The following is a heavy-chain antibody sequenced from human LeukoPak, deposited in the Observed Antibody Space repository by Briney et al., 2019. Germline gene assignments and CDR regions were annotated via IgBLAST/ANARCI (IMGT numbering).Heavy chain of an antibody. CDR3: TTGRATPSRLFGDYYFMDV. V-gene: IGHV4-34*01. CDR2: INQVERT. J-gene: IGHJ6*03. Sequence: PSETLSLTCAVHGGSLTGYSWAWVRQSPGEGLEWIGEINQVERTIYSPSLESRVSISLEASKNQFFLQLTSVAAADMAMYYCTTGRATPSRLFGDYYFMDVWGPGTPVTVSS. D-gene: IGHD2-15*01. CDR1: GGSLTGYS.